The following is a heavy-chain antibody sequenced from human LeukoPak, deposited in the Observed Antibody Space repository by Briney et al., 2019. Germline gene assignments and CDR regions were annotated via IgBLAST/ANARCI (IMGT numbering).Heavy chain of an antibody. CDR3: ARGRISGYSPNDYGMDV. D-gene: IGHD3-22*01. J-gene: IGHJ6*02. CDR2: INPNSGGT. V-gene: IGHV1-2*02. Sequence: GASVKVSCKASGYTFTGYYMHCGRQAPGQGLGWRGWINPNSGGTNYAQKFQGRVTMTRDTSISTAYMELSRLRSDDTAVYYCARGRISGYSPNDYGMDVWGQGTTVTVSS. CDR1: GYTFTGYY.